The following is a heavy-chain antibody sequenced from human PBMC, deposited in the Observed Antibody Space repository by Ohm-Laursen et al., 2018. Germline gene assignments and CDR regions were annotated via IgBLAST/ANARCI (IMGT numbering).Heavy chain of an antibody. J-gene: IGHJ4*02. CDR1: TSGGYY. Sequence: TSGGYYWSWMRQPPGKGLEWVSGISWNSGSIGYADSVKGRFTISRDNAKNSLYLQMDSLRAEDTAVYYCARDRRDRYGYNYWGQGTLVIVSS. D-gene: IGHD5-18*01. CDR2: ISWNSGSI. V-gene: IGHV3-9*01. CDR3: ARDRRDRYGYNY.